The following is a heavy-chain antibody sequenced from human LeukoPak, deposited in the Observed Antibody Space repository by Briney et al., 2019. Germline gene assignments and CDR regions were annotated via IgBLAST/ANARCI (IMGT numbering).Heavy chain of an antibody. Sequence: GGSLRLSCAASGFTFSIYSINWVRQAPGKGLEWVSSISCSSSYIYYADSVRGRFTISRDNAKNSLYLHMNSLRAEDTAVYFCAREPTVGTPPAWGQGTLVTVSS. V-gene: IGHV3-21*01. CDR2: ISCSSSYI. J-gene: IGHJ4*02. CDR3: AREPTVGTPPA. CDR1: GFTFSIYS. D-gene: IGHD1-26*01.